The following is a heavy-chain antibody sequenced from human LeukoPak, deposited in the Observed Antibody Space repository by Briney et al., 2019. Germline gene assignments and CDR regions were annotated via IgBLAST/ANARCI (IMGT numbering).Heavy chain of an antibody. V-gene: IGHV4-39*01. CDR1: GGSISSSSYY. J-gene: IGHJ4*02. D-gene: IGHD3-22*01. CDR2: IFHNGST. CDR3: ARSPPFYSDSSGYFDY. Sequence: SETLSLTCTVSGGSISSSSYYWGWVRQPPGKGLEWVGSIFHNGSTYYNPSLKSRITISVDTSKNQFSLKMRSVTAADTALYFCARSPPFYSDSSGYFDYWGQGTLVTVSS.